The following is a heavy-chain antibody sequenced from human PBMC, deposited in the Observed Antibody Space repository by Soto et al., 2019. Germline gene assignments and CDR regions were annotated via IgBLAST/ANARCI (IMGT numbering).Heavy chain of an antibody. CDR2: IYYSGST. CDR1: GGSISSGGYY. CDR3: ARADGSGSYSRFDE. V-gene: IGHV4-31*03. J-gene: IGHJ4*02. D-gene: IGHD3-10*01. Sequence: SETLSLTCTVSGGSISSGGYYWSWIRQHPGKGLEWIGYIYYSGSTYYNPSLKSRVTISVDTSKNQFSLKLSSVTAADTAVYYCARADGSGSYSRFDEWGQGTLVTVSS.